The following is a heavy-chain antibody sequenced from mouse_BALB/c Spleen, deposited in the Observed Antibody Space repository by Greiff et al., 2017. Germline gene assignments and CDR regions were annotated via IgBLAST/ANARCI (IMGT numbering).Heavy chain of an antibody. CDR2: ISTYYGDA. J-gene: IGHJ4*01. CDR3: ARDDDYAMDY. Sequence: QVQLKESGAELVRPGVSVKISCKGSGYTFTDYAMHWVKQSHAKSLEWIGVISTYYGDASYNQKFKGKATMTVDKSSSTAYMELARLTSEDSAIYYCARDDDYAMDYWGQGTSVTVSS. V-gene: IGHV1S137*01. CDR1: GYTFTDYA.